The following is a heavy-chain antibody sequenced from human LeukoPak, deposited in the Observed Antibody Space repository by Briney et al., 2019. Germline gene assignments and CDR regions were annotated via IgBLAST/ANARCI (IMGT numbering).Heavy chain of an antibody. CDR3: ARRVFVRFTGHDLDAFDI. J-gene: IGHJ3*02. Sequence: SSETLSLTCTVSGGSISSYYWSWIRQPAGKGLEWIGRIYTSGSTNYNPSLKSRVTMSVDTSKNQFSLKLSSVTAADTAVYYCARRVFVRFTGHDLDAFDIWGQGTMVTVSS. V-gene: IGHV4-4*07. CDR2: IYTSGST. D-gene: IGHD3-3*01. CDR1: GGSISSYY.